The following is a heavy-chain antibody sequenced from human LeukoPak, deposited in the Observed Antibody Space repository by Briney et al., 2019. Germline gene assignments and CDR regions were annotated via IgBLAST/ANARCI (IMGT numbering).Heavy chain of an antibody. Sequence: GGSLRLSCAASGFTFSIYGMSWVRQAPGKGLEWVSAISSNGGGTFYADSVKGRFTISRDNSKRTLDLQMSSLRAEDTAVYYCARDLGQYYDTSDNWFDPWGQGTLVTVSS. J-gene: IGHJ5*02. D-gene: IGHD3-22*01. CDR2: ISSNGGGT. CDR3: ARDLGQYYDTSDNWFDP. CDR1: GFTFSIYG. V-gene: IGHV3-23*01.